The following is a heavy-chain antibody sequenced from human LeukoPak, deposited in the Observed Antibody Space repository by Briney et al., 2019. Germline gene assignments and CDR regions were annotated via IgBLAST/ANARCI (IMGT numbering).Heavy chain of an antibody. CDR3: ASWADRYSSGCPNCP. Sequence: GGSLRLYCAAYGFTSSSYGMHWVRQAPGKGPEGVAVISYDGSNKYYADSVQGRFTISRDNSKNTLYLQMNSLRAEDTAVYYCASWADRYSSGCPNCPWGQGTLVTVSS. D-gene: IGHD6-19*01. J-gene: IGHJ5*02. CDR1: GFTSSSYG. V-gene: IGHV3-30*03. CDR2: ISYDGSNK.